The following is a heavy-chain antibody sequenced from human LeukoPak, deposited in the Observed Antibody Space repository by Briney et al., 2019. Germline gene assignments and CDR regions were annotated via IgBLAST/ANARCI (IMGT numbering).Heavy chain of an antibody. V-gene: IGHV4-59*12. Sequence: SETLSLTCTVSGGSISSYYWSWIRQPPGKGLEWIGYIYYSGSTNYNPSLKSRVTISVDTSKNQFSLKLSSVTAADTAVYYCARPGVRGVRGFDYWGQGTLVTVSS. CDR2: IYYSGST. CDR3: ARPGVRGVRGFDY. D-gene: IGHD3-10*01. J-gene: IGHJ4*02. CDR1: GGSISSYY.